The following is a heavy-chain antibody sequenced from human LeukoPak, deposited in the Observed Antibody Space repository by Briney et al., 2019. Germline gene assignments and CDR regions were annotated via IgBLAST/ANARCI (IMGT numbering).Heavy chain of an antibody. CDR3: ASFQEGYYFDY. J-gene: IGHJ4*02. Sequence: GGSVNVSCKASGYTFTSYGISWVRQAPGQGLEWMGWISAYNGNKNYAQKLQGRVTMTTDTSTSTAYMELRSLRSDDTAVYYCASFQEGYYFDYWGQGTLVTVSS. CDR1: GYTFTSYG. V-gene: IGHV1-18*01. CDR2: ISAYNGNK.